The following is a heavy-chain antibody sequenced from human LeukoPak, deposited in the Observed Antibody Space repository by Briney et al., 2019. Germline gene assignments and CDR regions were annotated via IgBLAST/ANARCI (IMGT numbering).Heavy chain of an antibody. V-gene: IGHV3-23*01. CDR3: AKDRSGGYIGFDY. D-gene: IGHD6-19*01. Sequence: GGSLRLSCAASGFTFSSYGMNWVRQAPGKGLEWVSFISDSAVSTYYADSVKGRFTISRDNSKNTLYLQMNSLRAEDTALYYCAKDRSGGYIGFDYWGQGTLVTVSS. J-gene: IGHJ4*02. CDR2: ISDSAVST. CDR1: GFTFSSYG.